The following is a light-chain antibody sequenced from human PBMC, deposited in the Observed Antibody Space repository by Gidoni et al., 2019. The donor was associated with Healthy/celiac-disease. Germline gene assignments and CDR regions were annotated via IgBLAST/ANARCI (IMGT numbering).Light chain of an antibody. V-gene: IGKV1-5*03. CDR1: QSISSW. CDR3: QQYNSYWT. CDR2: KAS. J-gene: IGKJ1*01. Sequence: DIQMTQSPSTLSASVGDRVTITCRASQSISSWLAWYQQKPGKAPKLLIYKASSLESGVPSRVSGSGSGTEFTLISSRLQPDDFATYYCQQYNSYWTFGQGTKVEIK.